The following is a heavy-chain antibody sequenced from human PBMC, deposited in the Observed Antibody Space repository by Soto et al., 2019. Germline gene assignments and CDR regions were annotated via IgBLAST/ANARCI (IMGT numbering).Heavy chain of an antibody. V-gene: IGHV3-21*01. CDR1: GFTFSSYS. Sequence: GGSLRLSCAASGFTFSSYSMNWVRQAPGKGLEWVSSISSSSSYIYYADSVKGRFTISRDNAKNSLYLQMNSLRAEDTAVYYCARDRGDGYNYGMDVWGQGTTVTVSS. D-gene: IGHD3-10*01. J-gene: IGHJ6*02. CDR3: ARDRGDGYNYGMDV. CDR2: ISSSSSYI.